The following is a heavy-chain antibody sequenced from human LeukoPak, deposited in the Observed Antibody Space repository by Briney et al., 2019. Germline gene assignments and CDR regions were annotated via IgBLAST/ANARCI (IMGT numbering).Heavy chain of an antibody. Sequence: GGPLRLSCAASGFTFSSYSMNWVRQAPGKGLEWVSSISSSSSYIYYADSVKGRFTISRDNAKNSLYLQMNSLRAEDTAVYYCATEGGYSYGWYFDYWGQGTLVTVSS. CDR1: GFTFSSYS. D-gene: IGHD5-18*01. V-gene: IGHV3-21*01. CDR3: ATEGGYSYGWYFDY. J-gene: IGHJ4*02. CDR2: ISSSSSYI.